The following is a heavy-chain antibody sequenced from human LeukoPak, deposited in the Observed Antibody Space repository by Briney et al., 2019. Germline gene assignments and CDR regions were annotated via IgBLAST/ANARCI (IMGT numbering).Heavy chain of an antibody. J-gene: IGHJ6*03. D-gene: IGHD6-13*01. CDR3: ARVVGSSWYYYYYMDV. CDR2: INHSGST. Sequence: SETLSLTCTVSGGSISPYYWSWIRQPPGKGLEWIGEINHSGSTNYNPSLKSRVTISVDTSKNQFSLKLSSVTAADTAAYYCARVVGSSWYYYYYMDVWGKGTTVTVSS. V-gene: IGHV4-34*01. CDR1: GGSISPYY.